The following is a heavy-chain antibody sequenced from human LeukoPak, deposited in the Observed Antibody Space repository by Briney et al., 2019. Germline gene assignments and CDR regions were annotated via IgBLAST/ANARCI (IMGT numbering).Heavy chain of an antibody. J-gene: IGHJ3*02. CDR1: RFTFSSYG. CDR3: ARSYDGFDI. V-gene: IGHV3-30*19. CDR2: IPYDGSKK. Sequence: GGSLRLSCAASRFTFSSYGMHWVRQAPGKGLEWLAFIPYDGSKKYYADSVKGRFTISRDNPKNTLYLQMNSLRAEDTAVYCCARSYDGFDIWGQGTMVTVSS.